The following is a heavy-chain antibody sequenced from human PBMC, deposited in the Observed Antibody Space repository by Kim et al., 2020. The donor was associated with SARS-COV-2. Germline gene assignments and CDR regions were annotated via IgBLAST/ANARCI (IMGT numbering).Heavy chain of an antibody. CDR1: GGSISSYY. V-gene: IGHV4-59*01. D-gene: IGHD6-13*01. CDR2: IYYSGST. J-gene: IGHJ6*02. Sequence: SETLSLTCTVSGGSISSYYWSWIRQPPGKGLEWIGYIYYSGSTNYNPSLKSRVTISVDTSKNQFSLKLSSVTAADTAVYYCARGPGNGYGMDVWGQGTTV. CDR3: ARGPGNGYGMDV.